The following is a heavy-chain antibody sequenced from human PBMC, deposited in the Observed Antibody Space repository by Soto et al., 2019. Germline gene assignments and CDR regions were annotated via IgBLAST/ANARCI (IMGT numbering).Heavy chain of an antibody. CDR1: GFSLSTSGVG. CDR3: AHLDYDFWSGSIFGPFDY. Sequence: QITLKESGPTLVKPTQTLTLTCTFSGFSLSTSGVGVGWIRQPPGKALEWLALIYWNDDKRYSPSLKSRLTLTKDTSKNQVVLTMTNMDPVDTATYYCAHLDYDFWSGSIFGPFDYWGQGTLVTVSS. CDR2: IYWNDDK. V-gene: IGHV2-5*01. D-gene: IGHD3-3*01. J-gene: IGHJ4*02.